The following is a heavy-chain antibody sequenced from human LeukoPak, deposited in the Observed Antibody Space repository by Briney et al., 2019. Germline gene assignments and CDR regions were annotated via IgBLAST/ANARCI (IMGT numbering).Heavy chain of an antibody. CDR1: GFTFSSYA. CDR2: ISYDGSNK. V-gene: IGHV3-30*04. J-gene: IGHJ6*02. D-gene: IGHD2-8*01. Sequence: SGRSLRLSCAASGFTFSSYAMHWVRQAPGKGLEWVAVISYDGSNKYYADSVKGRFTISRDNSKNTLYLQMNSLRAEDTAVYYCAREGVYAPFYYYYGMDVWGQGTTVTVSS. CDR3: AREGVYAPFYYYYGMDV.